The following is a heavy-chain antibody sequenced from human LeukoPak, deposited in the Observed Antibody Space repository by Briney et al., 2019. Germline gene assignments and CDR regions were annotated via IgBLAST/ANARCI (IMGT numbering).Heavy chain of an antibody. CDR3: AKSRGDYVGWFDP. CDR2: ISGSGGST. J-gene: IGHJ5*02. CDR1: GFTFSDYY. Sequence: GGSLRLSCAASGFTFSDYYMSWIRQAPGKGLEWVSAISGSGGSTYYADSVKGRFTISRDNSKNTLYLQMNSLRAEDTAVYYCAKSRGDYVGWFDPWGQGTLVTVSS. D-gene: IGHD4-17*01. V-gene: IGHV3-23*01.